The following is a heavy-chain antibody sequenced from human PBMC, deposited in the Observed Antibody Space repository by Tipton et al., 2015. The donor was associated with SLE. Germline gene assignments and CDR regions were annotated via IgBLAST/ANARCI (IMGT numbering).Heavy chain of an antibody. V-gene: IGHV4-59*12. J-gene: IGHJ4*02. CDR2: IHHSGST. D-gene: IGHD5-24*01. CDR3: ARVEMATEGFDY. CDR1: GFTFRNYA. Sequence: LRLSCSASGFTFRNYAMHWVRQAPGKGLECIGYIHHSGSTNYNPSLKSRITISVDTSKNQFSLKLSSVTAADTAVYYCARVEMATEGFDYWGQGTLVTVSS.